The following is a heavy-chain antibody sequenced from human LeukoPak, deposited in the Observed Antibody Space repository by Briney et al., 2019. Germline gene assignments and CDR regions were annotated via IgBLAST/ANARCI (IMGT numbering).Heavy chain of an antibody. CDR2: INHSGST. D-gene: IGHD3-10*01. CDR1: GGSFSGYY. Sequence: PSETLSLTCAVYGGSFSGYYWSWIRQPPGKGLEWIGEINHSGSTNYNPSLKSRVTIPVDTSKNQFSLKLSSVTAADTAVYYCARGQYYYGSGSFYYYYGMDVWGQGTTVTVSS. V-gene: IGHV4-34*01. J-gene: IGHJ6*02. CDR3: ARGQYYYGSGSFYYYYGMDV.